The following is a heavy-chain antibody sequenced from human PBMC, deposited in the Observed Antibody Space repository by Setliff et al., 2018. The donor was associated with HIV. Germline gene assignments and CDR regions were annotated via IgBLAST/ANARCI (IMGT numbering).Heavy chain of an antibody. CDR2: TKYDGSES. CDR3: ATNFLYDILTGYFPYQFDQ. D-gene: IGHD3-9*01. Sequence: LRLSCVASGLTFNRYWMSWVRQVPGKGLEWVSNTKYDGSESYYVDSVKGRFSASTDNAKNSLFLQMNSLRGEDTAVYYCATNFLYDILTGYFPYQFDQWGQGTLVTVSS. J-gene: IGHJ4*02. V-gene: IGHV3-7*01. CDR1: GLTFNRYW.